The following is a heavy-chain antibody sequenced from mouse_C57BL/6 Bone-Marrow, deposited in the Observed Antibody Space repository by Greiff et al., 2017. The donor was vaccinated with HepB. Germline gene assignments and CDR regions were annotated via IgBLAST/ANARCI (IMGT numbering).Heavy chain of an antibody. CDR3: TLELGLAY. D-gene: IGHD4-1*01. CDR1: GFNIKDDY. CDR2: IDPENGDT. V-gene: IGHV14-4*01. Sequence: VQLQQSGAELVRPGASVKLSCTASGFNIKDDYMHWVKQRPEQGLEWIGWIDPENGDTEYASKFQGKATITADTSSNTAYLQLSSLTSEDTAVYYCTLELGLAYWGQGTLVTVSA. J-gene: IGHJ3*01.